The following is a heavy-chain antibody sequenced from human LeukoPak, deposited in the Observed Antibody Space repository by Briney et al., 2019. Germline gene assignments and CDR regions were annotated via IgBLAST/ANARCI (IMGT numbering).Heavy chain of an antibody. D-gene: IGHD5-24*01. CDR2: MYPGDSDT. CDR3: ARPRVVDIEMATVSHFDY. J-gene: IGHJ4*02. CDR1: GYSFNSYW. V-gene: IGHV5-51*01. Sequence: GESLKISCKGSGYSFNSYWIGWVRQTPGKGLEWMGLMYPGDSDTRYSPSFQGQVTISVDKSISTAYLQWSSLKASDTAMYYCARPRVVDIEMATVSHFDYWGQGTLATVSS.